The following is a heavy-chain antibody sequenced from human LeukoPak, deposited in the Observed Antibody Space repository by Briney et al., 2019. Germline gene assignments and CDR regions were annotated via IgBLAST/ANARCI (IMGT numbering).Heavy chain of an antibody. V-gene: IGHV3-30*02. CDR3: AKTASSNAIDM. Sequence: GGSLRLSCAASGFTFSSYGMHWVRQAPGKGLEWVAFIRNDGSKEYYVDSVKGRFTISRDNSKNRLHLQMNSLSAEDTAVYYCAKTASSNAIDMWGQGTMVTVSS. J-gene: IGHJ3*02. CDR1: GFTFSSYG. D-gene: IGHD5-18*01. CDR2: IRNDGSKE.